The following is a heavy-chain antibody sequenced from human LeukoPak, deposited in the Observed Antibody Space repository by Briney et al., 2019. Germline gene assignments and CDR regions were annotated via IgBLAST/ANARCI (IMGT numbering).Heavy chain of an antibody. D-gene: IGHD2-15*01. Sequence: GGSLRLSCAASGFTFTRYGMTWVRQAPGKGLEWVSTNSGSGDSTYYADSVKGRFSISRDNSKNTVSLQMNSLRAEDTAIYYCARDRWMSGGSGGGDCWGQGTLVTVSS. J-gene: IGHJ4*02. V-gene: IGHV3-23*01. CDR1: GFTFTRYG. CDR3: ARDRWMSGGSGGGDC. CDR2: NSGSGDST.